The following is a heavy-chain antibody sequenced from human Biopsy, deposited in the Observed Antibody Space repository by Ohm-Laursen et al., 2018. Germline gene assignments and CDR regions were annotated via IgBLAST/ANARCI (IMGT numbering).Heavy chain of an antibody. CDR1: GGTFSNYG. J-gene: IGHJ1*01. CDR2: NIPILGTG. D-gene: IGHD3-9*01. CDR3: ATKLTGYFHH. Sequence: GASVKVSCKAPGGTFSNYGVHWVRQAPGQGLEWLGGNIPILGTGNYAQKFQDRVTVAADTSTSTATMELRSLRSDDTAVYYCATKLTGYFHHWGQGTLVIVSS. V-gene: IGHV1-69*06.